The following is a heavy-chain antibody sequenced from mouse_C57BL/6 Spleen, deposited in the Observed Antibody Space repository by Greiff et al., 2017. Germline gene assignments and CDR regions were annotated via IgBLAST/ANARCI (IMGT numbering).Heavy chain of an antibody. Sequence: EVKLQESGAELVKPGASVKLSCTASGFNIKDYYMHWVKQRTEQGLEWIGRIDPEDGETKYAPKFQGQATITADTASNTAYLQLSSLTSEDTAVYYCAPYYYGGSASWFAYWGQGTLVTVSA. CDR2: IDPEDGET. V-gene: IGHV14-2*01. CDR3: APYYYGGSASWFAY. CDR1: GFNIKDYY. D-gene: IGHD1-1*01. J-gene: IGHJ3*01.